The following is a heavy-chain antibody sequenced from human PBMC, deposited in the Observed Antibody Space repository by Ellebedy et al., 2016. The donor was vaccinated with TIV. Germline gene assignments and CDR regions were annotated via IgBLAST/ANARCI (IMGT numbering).Heavy chain of an antibody. CDR2: IRYDGSNK. J-gene: IGHJ6*02. CDR3: AKENFGGNSGHYGLDV. CDR1: GFTFSNYG. Sequence: GESLKISCAASGFTFSNYGMHWVRQAPGKGLAWVSFIRYDGSNKYYAASVKGRFTISRDNSKNTLYLQMNSLRVEDTAVYYCAKENFGGNSGHYGLDVWGQGTTVTVSS. V-gene: IGHV3-30*02. D-gene: IGHD4-23*01.